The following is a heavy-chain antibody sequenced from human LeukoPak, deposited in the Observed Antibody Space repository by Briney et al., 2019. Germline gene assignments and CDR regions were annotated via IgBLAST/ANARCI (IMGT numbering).Heavy chain of an antibody. CDR2: TYYRSKWYN. CDR1: GDSVSSNSAA. Sequence: SQTLSLTCVISGDSVSSNSAAWNWVRQPPSRGLEWLGRTYYRSKWYNDYAVSVKSRITINPDTSKNQFSLQLNSVTPEDTAVYYCARRSGIYDSSGYYSHSYYFDYWGQGTLVTVSS. J-gene: IGHJ4*02. CDR3: ARRSGIYDSSGYYSHSYYFDY. V-gene: IGHV6-1*01. D-gene: IGHD3-22*01.